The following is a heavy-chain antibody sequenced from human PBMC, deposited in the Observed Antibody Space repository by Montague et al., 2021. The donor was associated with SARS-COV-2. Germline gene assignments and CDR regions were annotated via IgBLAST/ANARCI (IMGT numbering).Heavy chain of an antibody. CDR3: ARTSRGSRYFYGVDV. Sequence: LSLTCTVSGDSISDYYWSWIRQPPGMGLEWIGYIFRSGATNYNPPLKSRVIISLDTSKSQFSLRLSSVTAADTAIYYCARTSRGSRYFYGVDVWGQGTTVIVSS. CDR1: GDSISDYY. V-gene: IGHV4-59*01. D-gene: IGHD3-10*01. CDR2: IFRSGAT. J-gene: IGHJ6*02.